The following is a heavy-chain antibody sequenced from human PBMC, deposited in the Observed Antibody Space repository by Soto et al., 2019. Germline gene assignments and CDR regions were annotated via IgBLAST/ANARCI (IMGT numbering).Heavy chain of an antibody. CDR2: ISGSDDGT. D-gene: IGHD5-18*01. Sequence: HPGGSLRLSCAASGFTFSSFALSWVRQAPGKGLEWVSAISGSDDGTDYADSVKGRFTISRDNSKNTLYLQMNSLRAEDTAVYYCAGPGYSSQDYWGQGALVTVSS. CDR3: AGPGYSSQDY. CDR1: GFTFSSFA. J-gene: IGHJ4*02. V-gene: IGHV3-23*01.